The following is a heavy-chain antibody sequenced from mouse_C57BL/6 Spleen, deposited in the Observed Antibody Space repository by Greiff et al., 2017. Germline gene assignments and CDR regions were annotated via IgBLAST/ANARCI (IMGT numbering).Heavy chain of an antibody. CDR3: AREQANCYFDY. Sequence: VQLQESGPELVKPGASVQLSCKASGYTFTSYDINWVKQRPGQGLEWIGWIYPRDGSTKFNEKFKGKATLTVDTSSSTAYMELHSLTSEDSAVYFCAREQANCYFDYWGQGTTRTVSS. CDR2: IYPRDGST. J-gene: IGHJ2*01. V-gene: IGHV1-85*01. D-gene: IGHD4-1*01. CDR1: GYTFTSYD.